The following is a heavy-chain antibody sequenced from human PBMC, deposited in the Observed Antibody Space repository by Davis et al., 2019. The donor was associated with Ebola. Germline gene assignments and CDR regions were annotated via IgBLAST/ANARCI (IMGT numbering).Heavy chain of an antibody. CDR3: ARDLFALTGL. J-gene: IGHJ4*02. V-gene: IGHV3-7*01. D-gene: IGHD3-9*01. CDR2: IKQDGSEK. CDR1: GFTFSSYA. Sequence: GESLKISCAASGFTFSSYAMSWVRQAPGKGLEWVANIKQDGSEKYYVDSVKGRFTISRDNAKNSLYLQMNSLRAEDTAVYYCARDLFALTGLWGQGTLVTVSS.